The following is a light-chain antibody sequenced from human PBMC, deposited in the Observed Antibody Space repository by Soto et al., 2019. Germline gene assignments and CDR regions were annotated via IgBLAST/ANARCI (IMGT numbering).Light chain of an antibody. J-gene: IGKJ2*01. CDR1: QSVSSSY. Sequence: EIVLTQSPGTLSLSPGERATLSCRASQSVSSSYLAWYQQKPGQAPRLLIYGASSRATDIPDRFSGSGSGRDFTLTISRLEPEDFAVYYCQQYGSSPDTFGQGTKLEIK. CDR2: GAS. CDR3: QQYGSSPDT. V-gene: IGKV3-20*01.